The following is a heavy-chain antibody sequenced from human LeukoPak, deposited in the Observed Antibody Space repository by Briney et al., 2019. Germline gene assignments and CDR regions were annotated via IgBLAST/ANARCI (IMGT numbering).Heavy chain of an antibody. CDR1: GYSISSGYY. Sequence: PSETLSLTCTVSGYSISSGYYWGWIRQPPGKGLEWIGTIYHSGSTYYNPSLKSRVTISVDTYKNQFSLKLSSVTAADTAVYYCAKSIAGYDYWGQGTLVTVSS. J-gene: IGHJ4*02. CDR3: AKSIAGYDY. V-gene: IGHV4-38-2*02. CDR2: IYHSGST. D-gene: IGHD2/OR15-2a*01.